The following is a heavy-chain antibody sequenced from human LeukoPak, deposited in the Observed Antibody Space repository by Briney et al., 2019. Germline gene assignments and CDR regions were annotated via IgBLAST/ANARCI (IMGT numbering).Heavy chain of an antibody. CDR2: IGSSSSYI. J-gene: IGHJ3*02. CDR1: GFTFSSYS. V-gene: IGHV3-21*01. CDR3: ARDREGATGPDAFDI. Sequence: GGSLRLSCAASGFTFSSYSMNWVRQAPGKGLEWVSSIGSSSSYIYYADSVKGRFTISRDNAKNSLYLQMNSLRAEDTAVYYCARDREGATGPDAFDIWGQGTMVTVSS. D-gene: IGHD3-16*01.